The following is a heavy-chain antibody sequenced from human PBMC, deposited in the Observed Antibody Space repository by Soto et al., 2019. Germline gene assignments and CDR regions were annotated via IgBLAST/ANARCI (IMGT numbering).Heavy chain of an antibody. CDR1: GFTFSSYA. Sequence: VGSLRLSCAASGFTFSSYAMSWVRQAPGKGLEWVSGIIGGGGSTYYADSVEGRFTISRDNPKNTLYLQMNSLRAEDTAVYYCAKADSYYYGSGSYYNDYWGQGTLVTVSS. D-gene: IGHD3-10*01. J-gene: IGHJ4*02. V-gene: IGHV3-23*01. CDR3: AKADSYYYGSGSYYNDY. CDR2: IIGGGGST.